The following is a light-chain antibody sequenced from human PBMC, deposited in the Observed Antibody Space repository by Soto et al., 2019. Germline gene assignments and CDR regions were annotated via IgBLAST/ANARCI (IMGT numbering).Light chain of an antibody. CDR3: QQYKNWPPIT. CDR1: QSLSSS. Sequence: EIVMTQSPATLSVSPGERATLSCSASQSLSSSLAWYQQKPGQAPRLLIYGASTRATGIPARFSGSGSGTEFTLTISSLQSEDFAVYYCQQYKNWPPITFGQGTRLEIK. J-gene: IGKJ5*01. CDR2: GAS. V-gene: IGKV3-15*01.